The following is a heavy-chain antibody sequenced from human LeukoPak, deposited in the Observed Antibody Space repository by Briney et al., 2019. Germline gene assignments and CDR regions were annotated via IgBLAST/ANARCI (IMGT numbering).Heavy chain of an antibody. CDR2: ISYDGSNK. CDR1: GFTFSSYG. D-gene: IGHD3-10*01. V-gene: IGHV3-30*18. J-gene: IGHJ4*02. CDR3: AKDSYGSGSYYIYQDY. Sequence: SGGSLRLSCAASGFTFSSYGMHWVRQAPGKGLEWVAVISYDGSNKYYADSVKGRFTISRDNSKNTLYLQMNSLRAEDTAVYYCAKDSYGSGSYYIYQDYWGQGTLVTVSS.